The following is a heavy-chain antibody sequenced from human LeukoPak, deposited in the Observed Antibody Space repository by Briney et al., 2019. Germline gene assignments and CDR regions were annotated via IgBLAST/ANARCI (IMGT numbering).Heavy chain of an antibody. CDR1: GGSISSYY. J-gene: IGHJ6*03. CDR2: IYYSGST. Sequence: IPSETLSLTCTVSGGSISSYYWSWIRQPPGKGLEWIGYIYYSGSTNHNPSLKSRVTISVDTSKNQFSLKLSSVTAADTAVYYCARFTMVRENYYYYMDVWGKGTTVTISS. CDR3: ARFTMVRENYYYYMDV. V-gene: IGHV4-59*01. D-gene: IGHD3-10*01.